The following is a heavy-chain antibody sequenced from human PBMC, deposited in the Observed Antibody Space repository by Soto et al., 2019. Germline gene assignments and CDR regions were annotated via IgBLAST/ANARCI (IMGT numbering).Heavy chain of an antibody. J-gene: IGHJ4*02. D-gene: IGHD5-18*01. V-gene: IGHV1-69*12. CDR3: AGSGYRYGSFDY. Sequence: QVQLVQSGAEVKKPGSSVKVSCKASGGTFSSYAISWVRQAPGQGLEWMGGIIPIFGTANYAQKFQGRVTITAAESTSRAYVELFSLRSEDTAVYYCAGSGYRYGSFDYWGQGTLVTVSS. CDR1: GGTFSSYA. CDR2: IIPIFGTA.